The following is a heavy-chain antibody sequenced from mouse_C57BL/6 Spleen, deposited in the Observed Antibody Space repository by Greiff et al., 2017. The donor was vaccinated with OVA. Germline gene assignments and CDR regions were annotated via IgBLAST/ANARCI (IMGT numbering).Heavy chain of an antibody. CDR3: ARRGGSYWYFDV. D-gene: IGHD1-1*01. CDR2: IYPGDGDT. J-gene: IGHJ1*03. Sequence: QVQLQQSGPELVKPGASVKISCKASGYAFSSSWMNWVKQRPGKGLEWIGRIYPGDGDTNYNGKFKGKATLTADKSSSTAYMQLSSLTSEDSAVYFCARRGGSYWYFDVWGTGTTVTVSS. V-gene: IGHV1-82*01. CDR1: GYAFSSSW.